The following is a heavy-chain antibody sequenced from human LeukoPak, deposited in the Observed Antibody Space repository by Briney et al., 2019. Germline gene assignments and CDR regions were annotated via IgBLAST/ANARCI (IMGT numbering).Heavy chain of an antibody. J-gene: IGHJ4*02. CDR3: ARDLAADLDY. CDR1: GYIFTNYG. Sequence: ASVKVSCKASGYIFTNYGMHWVRQVPGQGLEWMGWINPNSGVTNYAQMFQGRVTMTRDTSINTAYMELRRLRSDDTAVYYCARDLAADLDYWGQGTLVTVSS. V-gene: IGHV1-2*02. D-gene: IGHD6-13*01. CDR2: INPNSGVT.